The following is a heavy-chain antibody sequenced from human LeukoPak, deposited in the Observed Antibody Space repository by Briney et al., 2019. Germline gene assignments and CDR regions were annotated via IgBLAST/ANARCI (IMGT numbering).Heavy chain of an antibody. CDR3: ARHTRYSFDY. D-gene: IGHD1-1*01. Sequence: PGGSLRLSCAASGFSFSSYSMNWVRQAPGKGLEWVAKIKQDGSEKDYVDSVKGRFTISRDNAKNSLYLQMNSLRAEDTAVYYCARHTRYSFDYWGQGTLVTVSS. J-gene: IGHJ4*02. V-gene: IGHV3-7*01. CDR2: IKQDGSEK. CDR1: GFSFSSYS.